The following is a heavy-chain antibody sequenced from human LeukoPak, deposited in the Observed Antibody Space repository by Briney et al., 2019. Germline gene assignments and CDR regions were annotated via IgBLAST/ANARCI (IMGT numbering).Heavy chain of an antibody. D-gene: IGHD6-19*01. CDR2: IYYSGST. CDR1: GGSISSGDYY. J-gene: IGHJ4*02. CDR3: ARGGRYSSGWYGMNY. V-gene: IGHV4-30-4*02. Sequence: SETLSLTCTVSGGSISSGDYYWSWIRQPPGKGLEWIGYIYYSGSTYYNPSLKSRVTISVDTSKNQFSLKLSSVTAADTAVYYCARGGRYSSGWYGMNYWGQGTLVTVSS.